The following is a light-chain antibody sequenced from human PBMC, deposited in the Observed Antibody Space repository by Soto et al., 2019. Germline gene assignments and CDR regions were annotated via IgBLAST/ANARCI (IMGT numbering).Light chain of an antibody. CDR3: QQYGSSPRT. CDR1: QSVSSSY. CDR2: GAS. J-gene: IGKJ2*01. Sequence: EIVLTQSPGTLSLSPGERATLSCSASQSVSSSYLAWYQQKPGQAPRLLIYGASSSATGIPDRFSGSGSGTDFTLTISRLEPEDFAVYYCQQYGSSPRTFGQGTKLEIK. V-gene: IGKV3-20*01.